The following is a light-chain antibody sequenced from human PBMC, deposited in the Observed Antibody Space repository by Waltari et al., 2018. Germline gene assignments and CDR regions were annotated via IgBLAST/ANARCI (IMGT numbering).Light chain of an antibody. V-gene: IGKV3-11*01. Sequence: EIVLTQSPATLSLSPGERATLSCRASQSISTYLGWYQQKPGQAPRLLIYDASKRATDLPARFSGSGSGTDFTLAISSLEPEDFAVYYCQHRANWPLTFGGGTKVEIK. CDR3: QHRANWPLT. CDR2: DAS. J-gene: IGKJ4*01. CDR1: QSISTY.